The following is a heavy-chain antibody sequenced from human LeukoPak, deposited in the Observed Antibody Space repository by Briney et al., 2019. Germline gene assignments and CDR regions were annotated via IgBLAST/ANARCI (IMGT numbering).Heavy chain of an antibody. V-gene: IGHV3-53*01. CDR1: GFTVSTNY. Sequence: PGGSLRLSCAASGFTVSTNYMSWVRQAPGKGLEWVSVIYSGGSTYYADSVKGRFTISRDNSKNTLYLQMNSLRAEDTAVYYCARAYSLYYYGMDVWGQGTTVTVSS. J-gene: IGHJ6*02. D-gene: IGHD2-21*01. CDR2: IYSGGST. CDR3: ARAYSLYYYGMDV.